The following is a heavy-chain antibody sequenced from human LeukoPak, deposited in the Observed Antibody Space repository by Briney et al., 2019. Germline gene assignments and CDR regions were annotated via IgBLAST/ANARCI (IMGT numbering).Heavy chain of an antibody. CDR2: INHSGST. CDR1: GGSFSGYY. CDR3: ARTYYYGSSGLDSH. D-gene: IGHD3-22*01. J-gene: IGHJ4*02. Sequence: SETLSLTCAVYGGSFSGYYWSWIRQPPGKGLEWIGEINHSGSTNYNPSLKSRVTISVDTSKNQFSLKLSSVTAADTAVYYCARTYYYGSSGLDSHWGQGTLVTVSS. V-gene: IGHV4-34*01.